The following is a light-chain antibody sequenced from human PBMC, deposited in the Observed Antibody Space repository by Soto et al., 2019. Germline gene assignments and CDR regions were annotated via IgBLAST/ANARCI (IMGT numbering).Light chain of an antibody. CDR2: EVS. J-gene: IGLJ3*02. CDR3: SSYTRSSTRV. V-gene: IGLV2-14*01. CDR1: SSDVGGYNY. Sequence: QSALTQPASGSGSPGQASTISCTGTSSDVGGYNYVSWYQQHPGKAPKLMIYEVSNRPSGVSNRFSGSQSGNTASLTISGLQAEDEVDYYCSSYTRSSTRVFGGGTKLTVL.